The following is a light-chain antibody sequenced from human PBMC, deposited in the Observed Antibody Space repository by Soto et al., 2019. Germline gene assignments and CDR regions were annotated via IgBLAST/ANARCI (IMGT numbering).Light chain of an antibody. J-gene: IGLJ2*01. Sequence: SYELAQPPSESVAPGKTASITCGGNNIGSKSVLGYQQKAGQAPVLLIYYDRYRPSGIPERFSGPNSGNTATLTISRVEAGDEADYYCQVWDTGSDQGVFGGGTQLTVL. CDR2: YDR. CDR3: QVWDTGSDQGV. CDR1: NIGSKS. V-gene: IGLV3-21*04.